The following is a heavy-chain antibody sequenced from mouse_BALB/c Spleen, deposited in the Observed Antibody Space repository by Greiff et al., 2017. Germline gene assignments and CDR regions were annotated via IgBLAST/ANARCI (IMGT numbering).Heavy chain of an antibody. D-gene: IGHD1-1*02. CDR1: GYTFTSYW. CDR2: IFPGTGTT. CDR3: ARSGGNYDAMDY. Sequence: QVQLKESGAELVKPGASVKLSCKTSGYTFTSYWIQWVKQRPGQGLGWIGEIFPGTGTTYYNEKFKGKATLTIDTSSSTAYMQLSSLTSEDSAVYFCARSGGNYDAMDYWGQGTSVTVSS. V-gene: IGHV1S132*01. J-gene: IGHJ4*01.